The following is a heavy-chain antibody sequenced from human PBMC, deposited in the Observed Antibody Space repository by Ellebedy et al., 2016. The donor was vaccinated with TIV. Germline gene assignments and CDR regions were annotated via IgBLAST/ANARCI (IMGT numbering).Heavy chain of an antibody. J-gene: IGHJ5*02. CDR2: VNPNSGKT. D-gene: IGHD3-22*01. CDR1: AYTFNSYE. Sequence: AASVKVSCKASAYTFNSYEIYWVRQAPGQGLECVGWVNPNSGKTDFAQNFQGRVTLTTNTSITTAYMELSSLTSEDTAVYYCARGNYYDINAYPWFDPWGQGTLVTVSS. V-gene: IGHV1-8*01. CDR3: ARGNYYDINAYPWFDP.